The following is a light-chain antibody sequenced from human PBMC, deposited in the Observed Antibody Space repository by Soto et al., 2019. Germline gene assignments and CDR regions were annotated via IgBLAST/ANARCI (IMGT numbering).Light chain of an antibody. CDR1: KLEDKY. Sequence: SYELTQPPSVSVSPGQTASITCSGEKLEDKYVCWYQQRPGQSPVLVIYQDSKRPSGIPERFSGSNSGNTATLTISGTQAMDEADYYCQAWDSGTVVFGGGTQLTVL. V-gene: IGLV3-1*01. CDR2: QDS. J-gene: IGLJ2*01. CDR3: QAWDSGTVV.